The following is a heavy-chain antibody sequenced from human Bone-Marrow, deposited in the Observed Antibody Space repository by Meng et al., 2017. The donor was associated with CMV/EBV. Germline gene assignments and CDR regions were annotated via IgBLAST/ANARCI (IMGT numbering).Heavy chain of an antibody. Sequence: LRLSCTVSGGSISSGGYYWSWIRQHPGKGLEWIGYIYYSGSTYYNPSLKSRVTISVDTSKNQFSLKLSSVTAADTAVYYCARVRGLPLFDPWGQGTLVTVSS. CDR3: ARVRGLPLFDP. CDR2: IYYSGST. J-gene: IGHJ5*02. D-gene: IGHD5-18*01. CDR1: GGSISSGGYY. V-gene: IGHV4-30-4*08.